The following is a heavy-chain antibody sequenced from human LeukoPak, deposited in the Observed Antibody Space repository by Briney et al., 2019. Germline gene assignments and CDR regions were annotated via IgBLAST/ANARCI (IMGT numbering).Heavy chain of an antibody. V-gene: IGHV4-4*07. D-gene: IGHD3-10*01. CDR1: GGSISSYY. Sequence: PSETLSLTCTVSGGSISSYYWSWIRQPAGKGLGWIGRIYTSGSTNYNPSLKSRVTMSVDTSKNQFSLKLSSVTAADTAVYYCARDGVRGLTFNWFDPWGQGTLVTVSS. CDR2: IYTSGST. J-gene: IGHJ5*02. CDR3: ARDGVRGLTFNWFDP.